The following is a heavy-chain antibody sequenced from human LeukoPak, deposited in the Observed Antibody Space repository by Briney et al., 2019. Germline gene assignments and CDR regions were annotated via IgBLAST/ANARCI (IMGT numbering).Heavy chain of an antibody. J-gene: IGHJ4*02. CDR3: ARVQGYCSSTSCSLWDY. D-gene: IGHD2-2*01. CDR2: ISSSSSYT. CDR1: GFTFSDYY. Sequence: PGGSLRLSCAASGFTFSDYYMSWIRQAPGKGLEWVSYISSSSSYTSYADSVKGRFTISRDNAKNSLYLQMNSLRAEDTAVYYCARVQGYCSSTSCSLWDYWGQGTLVTVSS. V-gene: IGHV3-11*06.